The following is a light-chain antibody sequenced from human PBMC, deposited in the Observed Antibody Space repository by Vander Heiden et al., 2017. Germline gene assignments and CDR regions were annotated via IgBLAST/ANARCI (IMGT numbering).Light chain of an antibody. CDR1: QSISTY. CDR3: QHSYGISGYS. Sequence: DIQMTQSPSSLAASVGDRVTITCRASQSISTYLNWYQHKTRIAPKLLIYAASNLQSGVPSRFSGSGSGTDFSLTISSLQPEDFATYYCQHSYGISGYSFGQGTKLQI. V-gene: IGKV1-39*01. CDR2: AAS. J-gene: IGKJ2*03.